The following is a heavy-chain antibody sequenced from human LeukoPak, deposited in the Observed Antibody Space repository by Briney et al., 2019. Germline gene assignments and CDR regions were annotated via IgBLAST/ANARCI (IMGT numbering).Heavy chain of an antibody. CDR2: INHSGST. V-gene: IGHV4-34*01. D-gene: IGHD1-26*01. Sequence: SETLSLTCAVYGGSFSGYYWSWIRQPPGKGLEWIGEINHSGSTNYNPSLKSRVTISVDTSKNQFSLKLSSVTAADTAVYYCAREWSYSYFDYWGQGTLVTVSS. CDR1: GGSFSGYY. J-gene: IGHJ4*02. CDR3: AREWSYSYFDY.